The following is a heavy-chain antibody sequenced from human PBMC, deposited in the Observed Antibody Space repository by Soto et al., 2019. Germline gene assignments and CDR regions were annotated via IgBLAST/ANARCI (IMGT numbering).Heavy chain of an antibody. D-gene: IGHD2-15*01. V-gene: IGHV5-51*01. CDR1: GESITSYW. CDR2: IYPGDSDT. Sequence: VSIKISCKGSGESITSYWIGGVRQMPGKGLEWMGIIYPGDSDTRYSPSFQGQVTISADKSISTAYLQWSSLKASDTAMYYCARLGAPMCVSGGSCYPEDPFDYWGQGTLVTVSS. CDR3: ARLGAPMCVSGGSCYPEDPFDY. J-gene: IGHJ4*02.